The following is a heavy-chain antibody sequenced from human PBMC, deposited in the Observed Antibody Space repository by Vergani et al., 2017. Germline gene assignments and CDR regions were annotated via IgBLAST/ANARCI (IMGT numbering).Heavy chain of an antibody. J-gene: IGHJ4*02. Sequence: QVQLVQSGAEVKKPGASVKVFCQASGNPFTGYYMHWGRQAPGQGLEWMGWINPNSGGTNYAQKFQGRVTMTRDTSISTAYMELSRLRSDDTAVYYCARGQWLRTLCFDYWGQGTLVTVSS. D-gene: IGHD6-19*01. CDR2: INPNSGGT. CDR3: ARGQWLRTLCFDY. CDR1: GNPFTGYY. V-gene: IGHV1-2*02.